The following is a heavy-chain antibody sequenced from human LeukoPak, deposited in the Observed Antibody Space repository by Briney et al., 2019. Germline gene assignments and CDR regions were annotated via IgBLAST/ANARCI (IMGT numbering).Heavy chain of an antibody. J-gene: IGHJ4*02. CDR1: GFTFSSYA. Sequence: GGSLRLSCAASGFTFSSYAMSWVRQAPGKGLEWVSAISGSGGSTYYADSVKGRFTISRDNSKNMLYLQMNSLRAEDTAVYYCAKDITMVRGGSLDYWGQGTLVTVSS. D-gene: IGHD3-10*01. CDR3: AKDITMVRGGSLDY. CDR2: ISGSGGST. V-gene: IGHV3-23*01.